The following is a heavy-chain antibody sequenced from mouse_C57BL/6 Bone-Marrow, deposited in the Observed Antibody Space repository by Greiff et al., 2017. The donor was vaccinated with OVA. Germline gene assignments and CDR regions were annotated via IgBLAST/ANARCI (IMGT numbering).Heavy chain of an antibody. CDR1: GYSITSGYY. CDR3: ATYDGYYPWFAY. J-gene: IGHJ3*01. CDR2: ISYDGSN. V-gene: IGHV3-6*01. D-gene: IGHD2-3*01. Sequence: EVQLQESGPGLVKPSQSLSLTCSVTGYSITSGYYWNWIRQFPGNKLEWMGYISYDGSNNYNPSLKNRISITRDTSKNQFFLKLNSVTTEDTATYYCATYDGYYPWFAYWGQGTLVTVSA.